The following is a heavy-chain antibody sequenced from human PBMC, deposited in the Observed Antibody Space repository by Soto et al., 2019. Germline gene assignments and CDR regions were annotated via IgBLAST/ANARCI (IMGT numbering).Heavy chain of an antibody. D-gene: IGHD3-3*01. CDR2: IKSDGRSI. Sequence: EVQLVESGGGLVQPGGSLRLSCAASGFTFRSYWMHWVRQAPGKGLVWVSRIKSDGRSITYADSVKGRFTISRDNAKNTLDQQMNSLRAEDTGVYYCARDSGVDPAQDYWGQENLVTVSS. J-gene: IGHJ4*02. CDR1: GFTFRSYW. V-gene: IGHV3-74*01. CDR3: ARDSGVDPAQDY.